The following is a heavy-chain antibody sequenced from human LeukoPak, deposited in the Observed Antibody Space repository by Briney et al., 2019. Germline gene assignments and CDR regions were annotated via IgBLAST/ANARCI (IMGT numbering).Heavy chain of an antibody. Sequence: PGGSLRLSCATSGFSVSSYWLHWVRQSPAKGLGWVSRVNGNGRSTSYADSVKGRFTISRDNAKNTLYLHMTSLRVEDSAVYYCVRSFRIPYCSGNSCYPTDFDFWGQGTLVTVSS. CDR1: GFSVSSYW. CDR3: VRSFRIPYCSGNSCYPTDFDF. CDR2: VNGNGRST. D-gene: IGHD2-15*01. V-gene: IGHV3-74*01. J-gene: IGHJ4*02.